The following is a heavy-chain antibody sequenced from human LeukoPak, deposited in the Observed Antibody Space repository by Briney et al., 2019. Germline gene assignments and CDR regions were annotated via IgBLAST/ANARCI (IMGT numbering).Heavy chain of an antibody. J-gene: IGHJ6*03. Sequence: PGGSLRLSCAASGFTFSGYSMHWARQAPGKGLEYVSAIISHGGNTYYADSVKGRFTISRDNSKNTLYLQMDSLRPEDMAVYYCARITMGATVANFYYYYMDVWGKGTTVTVSS. CDR1: GFTFSGYS. V-gene: IGHV3-64*02. CDR2: IISHGGNT. CDR3: ARITMGATVANFYYYYMDV. D-gene: IGHD3-3*01.